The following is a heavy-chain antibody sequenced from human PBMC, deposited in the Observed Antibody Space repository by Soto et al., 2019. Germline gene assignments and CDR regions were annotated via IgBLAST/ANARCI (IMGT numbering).Heavy chain of an antibody. D-gene: IGHD6-13*01. V-gene: IGHV1-46*01. Sequence: QVQLVQSGAEVNKPGASVKVSCKASGYTFTNYYIHWVRQAPGQGLEWMGIINPTSGSTNYEQKFQGRVTLTSDTSTTTVYMELSGLRSEDTAVLYCARDLAAGDHWGQGTLVTVSS. CDR1: GYTFTNYY. CDR2: INPTSGST. CDR3: ARDLAAGDH. J-gene: IGHJ4*02.